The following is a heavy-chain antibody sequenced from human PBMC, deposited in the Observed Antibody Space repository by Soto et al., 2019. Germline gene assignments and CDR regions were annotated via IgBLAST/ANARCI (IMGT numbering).Heavy chain of an antibody. V-gene: IGHV1-18*01. CDR2: ISAYNGNT. J-gene: IGHJ3*02. D-gene: IGHD3-9*01. CDR1: GYTFTSYG. Sequence: ASVKVSCKASGYTFTSYGIIWVRQAPGQGLEWMGWISAYNGNTNYAQKLQGRVTMTTDTSTSTAYMELRSLRSDDTAVYYCARDLHDILTGYYIRRSSSLDIWGQGTMVTVSS. CDR3: ARDLHDILTGYYIRRSSSLDI.